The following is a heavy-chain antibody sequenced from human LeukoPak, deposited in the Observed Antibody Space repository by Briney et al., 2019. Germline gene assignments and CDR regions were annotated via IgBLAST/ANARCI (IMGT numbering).Heavy chain of an antibody. CDR2: IYYSGST. D-gene: IGHD4-11*01. Sequence: SETLSLTCTVSGGSISSYYWSWIRQPPGKGLEWIGYIYYSGSTNYNPSLKSRVTISVDTSKNQFSLKLSSVTAADTAVYYCARNHDYLTDYWGQGTLVTVSS. V-gene: IGHV4-59*12. J-gene: IGHJ4*02. CDR3: ARNHDYLTDY. CDR1: GGSISSYY.